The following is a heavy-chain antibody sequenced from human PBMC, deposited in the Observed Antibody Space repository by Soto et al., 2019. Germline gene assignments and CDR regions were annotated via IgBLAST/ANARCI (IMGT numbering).Heavy chain of an antibody. D-gene: IGHD3-22*01. CDR1: GGSISSYY. Sequence: QVQLQESGPGLVKPSETLSLTCTVSGGSISSYYWSWIRQPPGKGLEWIGYIYYSGSTNYNPSLKSRVTISVDTSKNQISLKLSSVTAADTAVYYCARMDSSGFVPDYWGQGTLVTVSS. J-gene: IGHJ4*02. CDR2: IYYSGST. CDR3: ARMDSSGFVPDY. V-gene: IGHV4-59*08.